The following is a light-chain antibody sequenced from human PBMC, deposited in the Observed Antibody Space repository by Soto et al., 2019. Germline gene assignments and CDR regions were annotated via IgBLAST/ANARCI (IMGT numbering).Light chain of an antibody. CDR2: GAS. J-gene: IGKJ4*01. Sequence: DIVVTQSPVTLSLSPGERATLSCRASQSISSSYLAWFQQKPGQSPRLLIYGASSRPTGIPDRFSGSGSGTDFTLAISRLEPEDFALYYCQQYGSSPFTFGGGTKVDIK. CDR1: QSISSSY. CDR3: QQYGSSPFT. V-gene: IGKV3-20*01.